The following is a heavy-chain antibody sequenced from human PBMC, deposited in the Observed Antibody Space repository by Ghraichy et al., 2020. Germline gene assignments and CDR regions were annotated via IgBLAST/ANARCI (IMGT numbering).Heavy chain of an antibody. Sequence: ASVKVSCKVSGYTLTELSMHWVRRAPGKGLEWMGGFDPEDGETIYAQKFQGRVTMTEDTSTDTAYMELSSLRSEDTAMYYCATSPVTEYYYGSGSYAPFDYWGQGALVTVSS. D-gene: IGHD3-10*01. CDR3: ATSPVTEYYYGSGSYAPFDY. CDR1: GYTLTELS. J-gene: IGHJ4*02. V-gene: IGHV1-24*01. CDR2: FDPEDGET.